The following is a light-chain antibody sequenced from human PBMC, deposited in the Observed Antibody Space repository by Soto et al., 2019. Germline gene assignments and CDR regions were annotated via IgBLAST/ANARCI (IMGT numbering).Light chain of an antibody. Sequence: QSVLTQPASVSGSPGQSITISCTGTSSDVGGYNYVSWYQQHPGKAPKLMIYDVSNRPSGVSNRFSGSKSGNTASLTISGLQAEDEADYYCCSYAGSYTFVFGGGTQLTVL. J-gene: IGLJ2*01. CDR3: CSYAGSYTFV. CDR2: DVS. CDR1: SSDVGGYNY. V-gene: IGLV2-14*01.